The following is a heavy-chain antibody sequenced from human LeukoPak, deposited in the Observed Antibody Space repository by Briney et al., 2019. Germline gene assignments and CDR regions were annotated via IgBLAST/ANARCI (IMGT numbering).Heavy chain of an antibody. CDR1: GGSISSGGYS. J-gene: IGHJ4*02. V-gene: IGHV4-30-2*01. D-gene: IGHD2-15*01. CDR3: ASALPDCSGGSCYGGTLDY. CDR2: IYHSGST. Sequence: SETLSLTCAVSGGSISSGGYSWSWIRQPPGKGLEWIGYIYHSGSTYYNPSLKSRVTISVDRSENQFSLKLSSVNAADSAVYYCASALPDCSGGSCYGGTLDYWGQGTLVAVSS.